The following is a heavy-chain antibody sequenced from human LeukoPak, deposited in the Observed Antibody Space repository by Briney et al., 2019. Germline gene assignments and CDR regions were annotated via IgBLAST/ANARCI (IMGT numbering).Heavy chain of an antibody. CDR1: GYTFTGYY. CDR3: AASDGHIKAGYYYYMDV. Sequence: ASVKVSCKASGYTFTGYYFHWVRQAPGQGLEWMGWINPNTGGTNYAQRFQGRVTSTWDTSISTAYMELNRLTSDDTAVYYCAASDGHIKAGYYYYMDVWGKGTSVTVSS. J-gene: IGHJ6*03. D-gene: IGHD3-10*01. CDR2: INPNTGGT. V-gene: IGHV1-2*02.